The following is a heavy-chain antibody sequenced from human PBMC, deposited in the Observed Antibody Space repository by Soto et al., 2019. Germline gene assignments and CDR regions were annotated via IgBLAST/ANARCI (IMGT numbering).Heavy chain of an antibody. J-gene: IGHJ4*02. CDR1: GYRFTNYA. CDR3: TREGQFYDSSGFYYSFDS. V-gene: IGHV1-3*01. Sequence: RASVKVSCKGSGYRFTNYAIYWVRHAPGQRLEWMGWINAGNGNTRYSQKFQGRVTITRDTSASTAYMELSSLTSEDTAVYYCTREGQFYDSSGFYYSFDSWGQGTRVTVSS. D-gene: IGHD3-22*01. CDR2: INAGNGNT.